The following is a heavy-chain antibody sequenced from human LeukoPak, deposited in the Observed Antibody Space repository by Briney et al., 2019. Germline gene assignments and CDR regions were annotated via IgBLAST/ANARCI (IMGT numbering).Heavy chain of an antibody. D-gene: IGHD6-19*01. CDR1: GGSFSGYY. CDR3: ASPNIAVAGFSS. CDR2: INHSGST. Sequence: PSETLSLTCAVYGGSFSGYYWSWIRQPPGKGLEWIGEINHSGSTNYNPSLKSRVTISVDTSKNQFSLKLSSVTAADTAVYYCASPNIAVAGFSSWGQGTLVTVSS. V-gene: IGHV4-34*01. J-gene: IGHJ5*02.